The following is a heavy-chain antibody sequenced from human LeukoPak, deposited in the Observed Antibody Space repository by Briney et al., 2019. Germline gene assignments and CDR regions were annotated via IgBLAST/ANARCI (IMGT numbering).Heavy chain of an antibody. CDR2: ISSSSSTI. D-gene: IGHD4-17*01. V-gene: IGHV3-48*04. CDR1: GFTFSSQA. Sequence: GGSLRLSCAASGFTFSSQAMSWVRQAPGKGLEWISYISSSSSTIYYADSVKGRFTISRDNAKNSLYLHMNSLRAEDTAVYYCAREDLDYGDPVDWGQGTLATVPS. CDR3: AREDLDYGDPVD. J-gene: IGHJ4*02.